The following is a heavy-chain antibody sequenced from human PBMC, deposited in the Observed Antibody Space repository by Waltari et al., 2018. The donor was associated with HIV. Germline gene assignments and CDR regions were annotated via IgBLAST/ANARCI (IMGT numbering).Heavy chain of an antibody. J-gene: IGHJ6*02. Sequence: QVQLVESGGGVVQPGRSLRLSCAASGFSFSTYGMHWVRQAPGKGVEWVAVISYDGINKYYGDSGKGRFTISRDDSKNTLSLQMNSLRAEDTAVYYCAKVKKYQALSVFPDYYYGMDVWGQGTTVTVSS. CDR1: GFSFSTYG. CDR2: ISYDGINK. CDR3: AKVKKYQALSVFPDYYYGMDV. V-gene: IGHV3-30*18. D-gene: IGHD2-2*01.